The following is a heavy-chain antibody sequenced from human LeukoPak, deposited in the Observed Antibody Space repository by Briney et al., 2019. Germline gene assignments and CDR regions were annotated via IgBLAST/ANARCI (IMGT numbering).Heavy chain of an antibody. D-gene: IGHD5-18*01. CDR3: AKGNGYSYGRYYFDY. V-gene: IGHV3-23*01. CDR1: GFTFSSYT. Sequence: GGSLRLSCAASGFTFSSYTMGWVRQAPGKGLEWVSAITASGGNTYYADSVKGRFTISRDNSKNTLYLQVNSLRAEDTAVYYCAKGNGYSYGRYYFDYWGQGTLVTVSS. J-gene: IGHJ4*02. CDR2: ITASGGNT.